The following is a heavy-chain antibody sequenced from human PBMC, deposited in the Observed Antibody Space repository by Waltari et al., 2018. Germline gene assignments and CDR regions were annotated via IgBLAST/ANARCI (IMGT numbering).Heavy chain of an antibody. Sequence: QVQLQASGPGLVKPSETLSLTCTVPGGSISRYYWSWIRQPPGTGLEWIGYIYYSGSTNYNPSLKSRVTISVDTSKNQFSLKLSSVTAADTAVYYCAGVPGYSSSWFGGQYYFDYWGQGTLVTVSS. CDR1: GGSISRYY. V-gene: IGHV4-59*01. CDR2: IYYSGST. J-gene: IGHJ4*02. D-gene: IGHD6-13*01. CDR3: AGVPGYSSSWFGGQYYFDY.